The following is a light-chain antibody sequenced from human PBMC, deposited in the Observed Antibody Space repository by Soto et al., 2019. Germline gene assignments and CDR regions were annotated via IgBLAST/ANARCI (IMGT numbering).Light chain of an antibody. CDR2: GAS. CDR3: QQDGPSPIN. Sequence: IVLGHSTGALSLSPGERATLSCRASQSIKNNFLAWYQQKPGQAPRLLIFGASSRSSGIPYRFSGSGSGTNFTLTVSRLEPEDFALDYCQQDGPSPINFGQGTRLEIK. J-gene: IGKJ5*01. CDR1: QSIKNNF. V-gene: IGKV3-20*01.